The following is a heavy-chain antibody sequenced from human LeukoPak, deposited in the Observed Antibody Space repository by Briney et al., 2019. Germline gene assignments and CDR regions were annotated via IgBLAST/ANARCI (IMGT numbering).Heavy chain of an antibody. D-gene: IGHD4-17*01. V-gene: IGHV3-30*18. J-gene: IGHJ4*02. Sequence: GGSLRLSCAASGFTFSNAWMSWVRQAPGKGLEWVAVISYDGSNKYYADSVKGRFTISRDNSKNTLYLQMNSLRAEDTAVYYCAKDPVDYGDYDYYFNYWGQGTLVTVSS. CDR2: ISYDGSNK. CDR3: AKDPVDYGDYDYYFNY. CDR1: GFTFSNAW.